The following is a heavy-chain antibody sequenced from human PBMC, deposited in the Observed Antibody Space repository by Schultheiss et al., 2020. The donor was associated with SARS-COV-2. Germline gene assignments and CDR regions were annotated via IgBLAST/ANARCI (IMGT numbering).Heavy chain of an antibody. J-gene: IGHJ6*02. D-gene: IGHD4-23*01. CDR3: AKDGVGFTVAPYYGMDV. CDR1: GFTFSSYA. CDR2: ISGSGGST. Sequence: GGSLRLSCAASGFTFSSYAMSWVRQAPGKGLEWVSAISGSGGSTYYADSVKGRFTISRDNSKNTLYLQMNSLRAEDTAVYYCAKDGVGFTVAPYYGMDVWGQGTTVTVSS. V-gene: IGHV3-23*01.